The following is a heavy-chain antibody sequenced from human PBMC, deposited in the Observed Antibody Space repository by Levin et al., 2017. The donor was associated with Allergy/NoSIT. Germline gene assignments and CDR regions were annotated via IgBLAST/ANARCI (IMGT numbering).Heavy chain of an antibody. CDR3: ARGLTKSSLRQNRGGDGMDV. CDR1: GFTFSSSD. V-gene: IGHV3-13*01. J-gene: IGHJ6*02. D-gene: IGHD3-10*01. CDR2: IGTAEDT. Sequence: GESLKISCETSGFTFSSSDFHWVRQATGKPLEWVSAIGTAEDTHYSGPVKGRFTISRENGKNSLYLHMNDLTAGDTAVYYCARGLTKSSLRQNRGGDGMDVWGQGATVTVSS.